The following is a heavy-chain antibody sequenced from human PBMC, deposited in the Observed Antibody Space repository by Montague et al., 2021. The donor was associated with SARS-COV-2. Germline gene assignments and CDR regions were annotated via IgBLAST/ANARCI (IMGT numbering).Heavy chain of an antibody. J-gene: IGHJ6*02. D-gene: IGHD6-13*01. V-gene: IGHV6-1*01. Sequence: CAISGDSVSSNSAAWNWIRQSPSRGLEWLGRTYYRSKWYNDNAVSLKSXITVNPDTSKNQFSLQLNSVTPEDTAVYYCASGRMVPYSSSWTTLYYYYGMDVWGQGTTVTVSS. CDR1: GDSVSSNSAA. CDR3: ASGRMVPYSSSWTTLYYYYGMDV. CDR2: TYYRSKWYN.